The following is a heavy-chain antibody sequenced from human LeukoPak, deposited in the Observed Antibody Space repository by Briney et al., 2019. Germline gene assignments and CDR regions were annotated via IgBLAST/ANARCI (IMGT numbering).Heavy chain of an antibody. D-gene: IGHD3-3*01. CDR2: IKQDGSEK. CDR1: GFTFSSYG. J-gene: IGHJ4*02. V-gene: IGHV3-7*01. Sequence: PGGSLRLSCAASGFTFSSYGMSWVRQAPGKGLEWVANIKQDGSEKYYVDSVKGRFTISRDNAKNSLYLQMNSLRAEDTAVYYCARVRYDFWSGYWSYWGQGTLVTVSS. CDR3: ARVRYDFWSGYWSY.